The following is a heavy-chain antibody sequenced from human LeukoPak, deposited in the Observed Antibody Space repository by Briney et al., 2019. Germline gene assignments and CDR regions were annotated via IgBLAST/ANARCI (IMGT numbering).Heavy chain of an antibody. D-gene: IGHD6-13*01. CDR1: GFTFSSYE. J-gene: IGHJ4*02. Sequence: GGSLRFSCAASGFTFSSYEMNWVRQAPGKGLEWVSYISSSGSTIYYADSVKGRFTISRDNAKNSLYLQMNSLRAEDTAVYYCARISGYSSSWPSRILDYWGQGTLVTVSS. CDR2: ISSSGSTI. V-gene: IGHV3-48*03. CDR3: ARISGYSSSWPSRILDY.